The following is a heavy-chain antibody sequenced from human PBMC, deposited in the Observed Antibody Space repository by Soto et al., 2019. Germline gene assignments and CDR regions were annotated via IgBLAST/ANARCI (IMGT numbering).Heavy chain of an antibody. Sequence: PGESLKISCKGSGYSFTSYWISWVRQMPGKGLEWMGRIDPSDSYTNYSPSFQGHVTISADKSISTAYLQWSSLKASDTAMYYCARGSCSSTSCYGYDAFDIWGQGTMVTVSS. J-gene: IGHJ3*02. CDR1: GYSFTSYW. CDR2: IDPSDSYT. V-gene: IGHV5-10-1*01. D-gene: IGHD2-2*01. CDR3: ARGSCSSTSCYGYDAFDI.